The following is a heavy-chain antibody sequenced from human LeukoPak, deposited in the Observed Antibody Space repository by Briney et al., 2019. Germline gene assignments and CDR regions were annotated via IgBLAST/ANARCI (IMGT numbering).Heavy chain of an antibody. CDR3: ARHMYSGAWYYFDY. Sequence: PSETLSLACTVSGGSISSSTYFWGWIRQPPGKGLDWIGSIYYSGSSYYNPSLKSRVTISVDTSKSQFSLKLSSVTAADTAVYYCARHMYSGAWYYFDYWGQGTLVTVS. CDR2: IYYSGSS. D-gene: IGHD6-19*01. J-gene: IGHJ4*02. V-gene: IGHV4-39*01. CDR1: GGSISSSTYF.